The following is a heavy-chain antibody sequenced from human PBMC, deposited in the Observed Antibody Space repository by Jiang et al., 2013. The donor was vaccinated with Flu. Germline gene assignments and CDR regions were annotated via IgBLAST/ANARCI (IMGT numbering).Heavy chain of an antibody. Sequence: SGGGVVQPGRSLRLSCAASGFTFSSYGMHWVRQAPGKGLEWVAVIWYDGSNKYYADSVKGRFTISRDNSKNTLYLQMNSLRAEDTAVYYCARALAVAGGYYFDYWGQGTLVTVSS. V-gene: IGHV3-33*01. CDR1: GFTFSSYG. D-gene: IGHD6-19*01. J-gene: IGHJ4*02. CDR3: ARALAVAGGYYFDY. CDR2: IWYDGSNK.